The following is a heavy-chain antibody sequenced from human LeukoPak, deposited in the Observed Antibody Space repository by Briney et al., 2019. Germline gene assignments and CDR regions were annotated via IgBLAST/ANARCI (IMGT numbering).Heavy chain of an antibody. V-gene: IGHV4-39*01. CDR3: ARFSGTSKGDWFDP. CDR2: IYYSGST. J-gene: IGHJ5*02. Sequence: SETLSLTCTVSGCSISSSSYYWGWIRQPPGKGLEWIGSIYYSGSTYYNPSLKSRVTISVDTSKNQFSLKLSSVTAADTAVYYCARFSGTSKGDWFDPWGQGTLVTVSS. CDR1: GCSISSSSYY. D-gene: IGHD1-1*01.